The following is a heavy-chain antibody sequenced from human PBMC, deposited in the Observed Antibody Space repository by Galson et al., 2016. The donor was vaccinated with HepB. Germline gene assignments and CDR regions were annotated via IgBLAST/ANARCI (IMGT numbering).Heavy chain of an antibody. J-gene: IGHJ4*02. D-gene: IGHD6-13*01. CDR2: ISGTGEVT. Sequence: SLRLSCAASGFTFTNYGMSWVRQAPGKGLEWVSAISGTGEVTYYADSVKGRFTISRDESNDTLFLQMNTLRAEDTAVYYCAKDLRDTTTWYKGKYFDYWGQGILVTVSS. CDR3: AKDLRDTTTWYKGKYFDY. CDR1: GFTFTNYG. V-gene: IGHV3-23*01.